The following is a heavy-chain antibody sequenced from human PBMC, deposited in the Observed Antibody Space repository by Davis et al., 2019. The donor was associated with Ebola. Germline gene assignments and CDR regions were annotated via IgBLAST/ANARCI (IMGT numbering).Heavy chain of an antibody. J-gene: IGHJ3*02. D-gene: IGHD1-26*01. Sequence: MPSETLSLTCAVSGGPFNAYYWSWVRQPPGKGLEWIAEIDHSGTTNYNSSLKGRIAISVDTSRNQFSLRLVSVTAADTAIYYCAFVGVNTKGDARDIWGQGTMVTVSS. CDR3: AFVGVNTKGDARDI. CDR2: IDHSGTT. V-gene: IGHV4-34*01. CDR1: GGPFNAYY.